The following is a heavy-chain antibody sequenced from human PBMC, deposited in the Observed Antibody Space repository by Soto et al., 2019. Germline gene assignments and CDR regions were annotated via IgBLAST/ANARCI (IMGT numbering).Heavy chain of an antibody. CDR2: FDPEDGET. CDR1: GYTLTELS. V-gene: IGHV1-24*01. CDR3: ETARRIVSSHRRFLEWLLYFDY. Sequence: ASVKVSCKVSGYTLTELSMHWVRQAPGKGLEWMGGFDPEDGETIYAQKFQGRVTMTEDTSTDTAYMELSSLRSEDTAVYYCETARRIVSSHRRFLEWLLYFDYGGQGTLVTVSS. J-gene: IGHJ4*02. D-gene: IGHD3-3*01.